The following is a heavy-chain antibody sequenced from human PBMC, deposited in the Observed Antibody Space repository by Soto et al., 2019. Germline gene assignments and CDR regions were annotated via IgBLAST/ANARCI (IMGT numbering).Heavy chain of an antibody. CDR2: ISYDGSNK. CDR1: GFTFSSYG. V-gene: IGHV3-30*03. Sequence: QVQLVESGGGVVQPGRSLRLSCAASGFTFSSYGMHWVRQAPGKGLEWVAVISYDGSNKYYADSVKGRFTISRDNSKNTLYLQMNSLRAEDTAVYYCARGVSAGVDYWGQGTLVIVSS. J-gene: IGHJ4*02. D-gene: IGHD1-26*01. CDR3: ARGVSAGVDY.